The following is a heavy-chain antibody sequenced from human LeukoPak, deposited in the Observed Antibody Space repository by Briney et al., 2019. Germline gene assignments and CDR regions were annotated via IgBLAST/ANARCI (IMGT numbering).Heavy chain of an antibody. CDR2: ISYDGSNK. Sequence: GGSLRLSCAASGFTFSSYAMHWVRQAPGKGLEWVAVISYDGSNKYYAASVKGRFTISGDNSKNTLYLQMNSLRAEDTAVYYCTIADYGGKVWGQGTLVTVSS. CDR3: TIADYGGKV. V-gene: IGHV3-30-3*01. J-gene: IGHJ4*02. CDR1: GFTFSSYA. D-gene: IGHD4-23*01.